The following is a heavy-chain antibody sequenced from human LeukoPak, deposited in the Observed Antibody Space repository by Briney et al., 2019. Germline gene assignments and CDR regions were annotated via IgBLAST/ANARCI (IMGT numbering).Heavy chain of an antibody. V-gene: IGHV1-2*02. CDR3: ARVRAAAGTYYFDY. CDR2: INPDSGGT. D-gene: IGHD6-13*01. J-gene: IGHJ4*02. CDR1: GYTFTGYY. Sequence: ASVTVSCKASGYTFTGYYMHWVRQAPGQGLEWMGWINPDSGGTNYAQRFHGRVTMTRDTSISTAYMELSRLRSDDTAVYYCARVRAAAGTYYFDYWGQGTLVTVSS.